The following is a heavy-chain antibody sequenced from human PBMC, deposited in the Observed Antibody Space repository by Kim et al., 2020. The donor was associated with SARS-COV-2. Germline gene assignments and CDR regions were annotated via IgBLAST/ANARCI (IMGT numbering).Heavy chain of an antibody. V-gene: IGHV3-23*01. J-gene: IGHJ4*01. CDR2: IGAGGATA. CDR3: ASSYFYGSGTHNYF. D-gene: IGHD3-10*01. CDR1: GFTFGSYA. Sequence: GGSLRLSSAASGFTFGSYAMSWVRQAPGKGLEWVSLIGAGGATAFYADSVKSRFTISRDNSKNTLYLQMDSLRAEDTGIYYCASSYFYGSGTHNYF.